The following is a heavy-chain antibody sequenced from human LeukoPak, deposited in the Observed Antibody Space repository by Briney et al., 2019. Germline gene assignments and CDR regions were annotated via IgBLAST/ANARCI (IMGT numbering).Heavy chain of an antibody. J-gene: IGHJ4*02. CDR2: IKQDGSEK. D-gene: IGHD6-19*01. CDR1: GFTFSSYW. V-gene: IGHV3-7*01. Sequence: GSLRLSCAASGFTFSSYWMSWVRQAPGKGLEWVANIKQDGSEKYYVDSVRGRFTISRDNAKNSLYLQMNSLRAEDTVVYYCARENSSGWYYFDYWGQGTLVTVSS. CDR3: ARENSSGWYYFDY.